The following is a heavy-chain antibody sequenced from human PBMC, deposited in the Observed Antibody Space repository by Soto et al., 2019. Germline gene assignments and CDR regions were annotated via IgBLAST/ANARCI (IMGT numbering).Heavy chain of an antibody. CDR1: GFTFTSSA. D-gene: IGHD3-22*01. V-gene: IGHV1-58*02. Sequence: ASVKVSCTASGFTFTSSAMQWVRQARGQRLEWIGWIVVGSGNTNYAQKFQERVTITRDMSTSTAYMELSSLRSEDTAVYYCAAEETSYYYDSSGYYKLWGQGTLVTVSS. J-gene: IGHJ4*02. CDR2: IVVGSGNT. CDR3: AAEETSYYYDSSGYYKL.